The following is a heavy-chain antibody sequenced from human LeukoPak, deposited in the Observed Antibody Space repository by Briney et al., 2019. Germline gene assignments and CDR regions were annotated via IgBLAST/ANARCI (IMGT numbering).Heavy chain of an antibody. CDR2: IKEDGSQK. CDR3: ARDSGYNAFDI. Sequence: GGSLRLSCAASGFTFSSYAMSWVRQAPGKGLEWVANIKEDGSQKNHVDSVKGRFTISRDNARNSLYLQMNSLRAEDTAVYYCARDSGYNAFDIWGQGTLVTVSS. J-gene: IGHJ3*02. CDR1: GFTFSSYA. D-gene: IGHD5-12*01. V-gene: IGHV3-7*01.